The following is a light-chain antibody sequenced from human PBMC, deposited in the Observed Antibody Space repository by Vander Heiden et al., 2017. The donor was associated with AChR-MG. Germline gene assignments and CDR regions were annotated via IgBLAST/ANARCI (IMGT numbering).Light chain of an antibody. J-gene: IGKJ5*01. CDR2: DAS. Sequence: DIQMTQSPSSLSASVGDRVTITCQASQDISNYLNWYQQKPRKAPKLLIYDASNLETGVPSRFSGSGSGTDFTFTISSLQPEDIATYYCQQYDNLLSITFGQGTRLEIK. CDR3: QQYDNLLSIT. CDR1: QDISNY. V-gene: IGKV1-33*01.